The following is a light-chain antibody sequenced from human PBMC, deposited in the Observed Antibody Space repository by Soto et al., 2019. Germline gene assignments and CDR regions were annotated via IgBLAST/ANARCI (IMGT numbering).Light chain of an antibody. Sequence: AIHLTQSPSSMSASLGDRVTMTCRASQDIQNDLGWYQQHPGKDPKLLIYATSSLQSGVPSRISGSGSGTELTLTINNLQPEDFATYYCLQDYSYPAAFGAGTKVEIK. CDR2: ATS. V-gene: IGKV1-6*01. CDR1: QDIQND. CDR3: LQDYSYPAA. J-gene: IGKJ4*01.